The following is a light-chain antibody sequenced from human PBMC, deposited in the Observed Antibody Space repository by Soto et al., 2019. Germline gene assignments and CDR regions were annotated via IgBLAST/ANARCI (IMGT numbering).Light chain of an antibody. CDR2: EVS. CDR3: TSYTTSRIWV. J-gene: IGLJ3*02. V-gene: IGLV2-14*01. Sequence: QSALTQPASVSGSPGQSITISCTGSSGDVGHYNYVPWYQQHPGKAPKLMIYEVSNRPSGVSNRFSGSKSGNTASLIISGLQADDDADYYCTSYTTSRIWVFGGGTQLTVL. CDR1: SGDVGHYNY.